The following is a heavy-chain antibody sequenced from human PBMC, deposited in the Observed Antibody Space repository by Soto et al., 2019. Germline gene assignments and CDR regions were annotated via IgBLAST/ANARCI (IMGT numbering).Heavy chain of an antibody. Sequence: SVKVSCKASGSTFTSSAVQWVRQARGQRLEWIGWIVVGSGNTNYAQKFQERVTITRDMSTSTAYMELSSLRSEDTAVYYCAADKAYDSSGYYFGYYYYGMDVWGQGTTVTVS. V-gene: IGHV1-58*01. D-gene: IGHD3-22*01. J-gene: IGHJ6*02. CDR3: AADKAYDSSGYYFGYYYYGMDV. CDR2: IVVGSGNT. CDR1: GSTFTSSA.